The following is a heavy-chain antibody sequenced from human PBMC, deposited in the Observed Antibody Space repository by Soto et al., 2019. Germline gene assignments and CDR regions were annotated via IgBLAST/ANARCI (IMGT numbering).Heavy chain of an antibody. D-gene: IGHD3-22*01. J-gene: IGHJ6*04. CDR2: IIPIFGTA. CDR3: ARDPLFAYYYDSSRPSPGMDV. CDR1: GGTFSSYA. Sequence: SVKVSCKASGGTFSSYAISWVRQAPGQGLEWMGGIIPIFGTANYAQKFQGRVTITADESTSTAYMELSSLRSEDTAVYYCARDPLFAYYYDSSRPSPGMDVWGKGLTVT. V-gene: IGHV1-69*13.